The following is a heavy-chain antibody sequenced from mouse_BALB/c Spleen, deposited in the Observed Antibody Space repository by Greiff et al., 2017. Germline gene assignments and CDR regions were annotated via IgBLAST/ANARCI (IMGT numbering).Heavy chain of an antibody. Sequence: VQLKESGGGLVQPGGSRKLSCAASGFTLSSFGMHWVRQAPEKGLEWVAYISSGSSTIYYADTVKGRFTISRDNHKNTLFLQMTSRRYEDTAMYYCARTTTVVATDYWGQGTTLTVSS. CDR2: ISSGSSTI. CDR3: ARTTTVVATDY. J-gene: IGHJ2*01. V-gene: IGHV5-17*02. CDR1: GFTLSSFG. D-gene: IGHD1-1*01.